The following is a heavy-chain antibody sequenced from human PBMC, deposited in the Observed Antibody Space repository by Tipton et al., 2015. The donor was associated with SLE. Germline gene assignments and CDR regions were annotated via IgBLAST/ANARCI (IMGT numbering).Heavy chain of an antibody. CDR3: ARNYDSSGYYSFDDTFDI. CDR2: IKRDGSEK. V-gene: IGHV3-7*01. D-gene: IGHD3-22*01. J-gene: IGHJ3*02. Sequence: GSLRLSCAASGFTFSSYWMHWIRQAPGKGLEWVANIKRDGSEKYYVDSVKGRFTISRDNAKNSLDLQMNSLRAEDTAVYYCARNYDSSGYYSFDDTFDIWGQGTMVTVSS. CDR1: GFTFSSYW.